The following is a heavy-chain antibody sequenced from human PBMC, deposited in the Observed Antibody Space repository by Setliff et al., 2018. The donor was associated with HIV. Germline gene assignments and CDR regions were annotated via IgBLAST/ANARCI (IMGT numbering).Heavy chain of an antibody. CDR1: GEPFSNYY. J-gene: IGHJ6*02. Sequence: KPSETLSLTCTAYGEPFSNYYWSWIRQPPGKGLEWIGETDHGGSTRYNPSLKSRITMSVDTSKNQFSLRLSSVTAADTAVYYCARKQQVRWAWMPSHYNYGLDVWGPGTTVTVSS. D-gene: IGHD1-1*01. CDR3: ARKQQVRWAWMPSHYNYGLDV. V-gene: IGHV4-34*01. CDR2: TDHGGST.